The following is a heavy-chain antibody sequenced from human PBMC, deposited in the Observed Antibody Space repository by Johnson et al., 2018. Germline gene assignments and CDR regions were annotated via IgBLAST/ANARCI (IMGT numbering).Heavy chain of an antibody. Sequence: VQLQESGGGLVQPGGSLRLSCAAYGFTFSSYWMHWVRQAPGKGLVWVSRIKRDGSSTKCADSVKGRFTISRDNSRNTLYLQMNSLRGADTAVYYCARESSSARGSSRAFDIWGQGTMVTVS. J-gene: IGHJ3*02. CDR2: IKRDGSST. D-gene: IGHD1-26*01. CDR3: ARESSSARGSSRAFDI. CDR1: GFTFSSYW. V-gene: IGHV3-74*01.